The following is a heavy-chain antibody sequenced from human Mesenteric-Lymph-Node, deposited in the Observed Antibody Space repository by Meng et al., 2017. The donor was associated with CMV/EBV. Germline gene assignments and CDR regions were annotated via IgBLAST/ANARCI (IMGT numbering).Heavy chain of an antibody. CDR2: ISYDGSNK. D-gene: IGHD1-26*01. CDR1: GFTFSTFA. Sequence: GESLKISCAASGFTFSTFAMHWVRQAPGKGLEWVAVISYDGSNKYNADSVKGRFTISRDNSNNTLYLQMNSLRAEDTAVYYCARGTPLLYSGSYAEYWGQGTLVTVSS. V-gene: IGHV3-30-3*01. J-gene: IGHJ4*02. CDR3: ARGTPLLYSGSYAEY.